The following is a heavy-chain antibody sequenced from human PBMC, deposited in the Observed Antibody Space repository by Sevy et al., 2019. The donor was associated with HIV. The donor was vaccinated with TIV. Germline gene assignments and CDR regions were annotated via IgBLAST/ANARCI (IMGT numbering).Heavy chain of an antibody. CDR3: ASEGPYGDSSFDF. D-gene: IGHD4-17*01. CDR2: IMDTGRDT. CDR1: GFTFSSYA. V-gene: IGHV3-23*01. Sequence: GGSLRLSCGAFGFTFSSYAMSWVRQAPGKGLVWVSAIMDTGRDTHYADSVKGRFTISRDNSKNVVFLQMNSLTVDDTAVYWCASEGPYGDSSFDFWGPGTLVTVSS. J-gene: IGHJ4*02.